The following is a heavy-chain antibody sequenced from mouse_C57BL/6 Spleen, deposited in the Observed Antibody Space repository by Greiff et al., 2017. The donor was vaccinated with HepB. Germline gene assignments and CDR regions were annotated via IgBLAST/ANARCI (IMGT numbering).Heavy chain of an antibody. CDR3: ARGDYGSSSFAY. J-gene: IGHJ3*01. D-gene: IGHD1-1*01. CDR2: FYPGSGSI. V-gene: IGHV1-62-2*01. CDR1: GYTFTEYT. Sequence: VKLQESGAELVKPGASVKLSCKASGYTFTEYTIHWVKQRSGQGLEWIGWFYPGSGSIKYNEKFKDKATLTADKSSSTVYMELSRLTSEDSAVYFCARGDYGSSSFAYWGQGTLVTVSA.